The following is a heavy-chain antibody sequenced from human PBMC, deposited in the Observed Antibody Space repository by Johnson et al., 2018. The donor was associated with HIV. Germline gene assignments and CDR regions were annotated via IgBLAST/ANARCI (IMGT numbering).Heavy chain of an antibody. CDR2: IYSGGST. V-gene: IGHV3-66*03. Sequence: MQLVESGGGLIQPGGSLRLSCVASGFTVRKGLEWVSVIYSGGSTYYADSVKGRFTISRDNSKNTLYLQMNSLRAEDTAVYYCAREREISRPFNIVLVVYAIAEWTHDAFDIWGQGTMVTVSS. J-gene: IGHJ3*02. D-gene: IGHD2-8*02. CDR3: AREREISRPFNIVLVVYAIAEWTHDAFDI. CDR1: GFTVR.